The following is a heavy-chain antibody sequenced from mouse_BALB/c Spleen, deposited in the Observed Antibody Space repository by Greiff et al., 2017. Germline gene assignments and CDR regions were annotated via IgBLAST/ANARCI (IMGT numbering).Heavy chain of an antibody. J-gene: IGHJ3*01. CDR1: GYAFSSYW. V-gene: IGHV1-80*01. CDR3: AGDGYYGGFAY. Sequence: VQLHQSGAELVRPGSSVKISCKASGYAFSSYWMNWVKQRPGQGLEWIGQIYPGDGDTNYNGKFKGKATLTADKSSSTAYMQLSSLTSEDSAVYFCAGDGYYGGFAYWGQGTLVTVSA. D-gene: IGHD2-3*01. CDR2: IYPGDGDT.